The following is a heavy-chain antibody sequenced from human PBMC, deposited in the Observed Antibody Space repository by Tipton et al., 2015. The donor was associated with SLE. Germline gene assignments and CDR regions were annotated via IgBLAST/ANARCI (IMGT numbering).Heavy chain of an antibody. Sequence: TLSLTCTVSGVSISGRDHHWCWIRQHPGKGLEWIGRITNNGNTYYIPSLQSRVTMSVDTSKNHSSLKLSSVTAAETAVYDCARNETNYGRNWFDPWGQGTLVTVSS. V-gene: IGHV4-39*02. CDR3: ARNETNYGRNWFDP. CDR2: ITNNGNT. CDR1: GVSISGRDHH. D-gene: IGHD2-8*01. J-gene: IGHJ5*02.